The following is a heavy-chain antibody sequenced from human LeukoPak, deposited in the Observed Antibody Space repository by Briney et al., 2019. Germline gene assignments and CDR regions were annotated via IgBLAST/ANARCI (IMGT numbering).Heavy chain of an antibody. Sequence: GGSLRLSCAASGFTFSSFGMHWVRQAPGKGLEWVAVISYDGSTKYYADSVKGRFTISRDNSKNTLYLQMNSVRAEDAAVYNCAKEDARYTSAWYFQHWGQGTLVTVSS. D-gene: IGHD2-2*01. CDR1: GFTFSSFG. CDR2: ISYDGSTK. J-gene: IGHJ1*01. CDR3: AKEDARYTSAWYFQH. V-gene: IGHV3-30*18.